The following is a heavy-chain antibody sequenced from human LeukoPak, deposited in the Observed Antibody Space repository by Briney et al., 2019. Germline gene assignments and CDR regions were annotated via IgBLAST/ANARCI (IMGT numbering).Heavy chain of an antibody. Sequence: GASVKVSCKASGYTLTSYYIHWVRQAPGQGLEWLGIISPRDGTTSYAQNFQGRFTLTRDTSTSTVYTELSSLRAEDTAVYYCVWVDEPFGWFDPWGQGTLVTVSS. J-gene: IGHJ5*02. V-gene: IGHV1-46*01. D-gene: IGHD3-16*01. CDR1: GYTLTSYY. CDR3: VWVDEPFGWFDP. CDR2: ISPRDGTT.